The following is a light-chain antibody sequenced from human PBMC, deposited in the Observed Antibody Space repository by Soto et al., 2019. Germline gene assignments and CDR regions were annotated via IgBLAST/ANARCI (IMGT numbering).Light chain of an antibody. Sequence: QSALTQPASVSGSPGQSITISCTGTSSDVGAYNYVSWYQQHPGKAPKLMIYEVSNRPSGVSDRFSGSRSGNTASLTISGLQAEDESDYSCISYTRSSTLVFGGGTKLTVL. V-gene: IGLV2-14*01. CDR3: ISYTRSSTLV. CDR1: SSDVGAYNY. J-gene: IGLJ3*02. CDR2: EVS.